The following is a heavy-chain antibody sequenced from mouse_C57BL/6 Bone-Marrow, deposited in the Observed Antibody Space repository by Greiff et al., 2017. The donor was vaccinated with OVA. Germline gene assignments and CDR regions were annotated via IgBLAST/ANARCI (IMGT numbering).Heavy chain of an antibody. V-gene: IGHV1-81*01. CDR1: GYTFTSYG. Sequence: VKLMESGAELARPGASVKLSCKASGYTFTSYGISWVKQRTGQGLEWIGEIYPRSGNTYYNEKFKGKATLTADKSSSTAYMELRSLTSEDSAVYFCALGYAMDYWGQGTSVTVSS. J-gene: IGHJ4*01. CDR2: IYPRSGNT. CDR3: ALGYAMDY.